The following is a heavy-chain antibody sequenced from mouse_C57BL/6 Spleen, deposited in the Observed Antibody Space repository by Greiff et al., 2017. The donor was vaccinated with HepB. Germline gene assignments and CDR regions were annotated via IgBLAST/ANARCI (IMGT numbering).Heavy chain of an antibody. D-gene: IGHD1-1*01. CDR2: ISSGSSTI. Sequence: EVKLVESGGGLVKPGGSLKLSCAASGFTFSDYGMHWVRQAPEKGLEWVAYISSGSSTIYYADTGKGRFTISRDNAKNTLFLQMTSLRSEDTAMYYCAREITTVVDYWGQGTTLTVSS. V-gene: IGHV5-17*01. J-gene: IGHJ2*01. CDR3: AREITTVVDY. CDR1: GFTFSDYG.